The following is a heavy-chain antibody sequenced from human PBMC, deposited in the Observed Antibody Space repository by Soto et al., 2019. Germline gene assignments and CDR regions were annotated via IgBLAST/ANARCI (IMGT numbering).Heavy chain of an antibody. CDR1: GYSLTSGYD. V-gene: IGHV4-38-2*01. CDR3: ARARIVVAGAIVDY. J-gene: IGHJ4*02. D-gene: IGHD6-19*01. CDR2: IYHSGDT. Sequence: SVTLSLTCAVSGYSLTSGYDCGWIRQPPGKGLEWIGSIYHSGDTYYNPSLKSRVTISVDTSKNHFSLKLTSVTAADTAVYYCARARIVVAGAIVDYWGQGTLVTVSS.